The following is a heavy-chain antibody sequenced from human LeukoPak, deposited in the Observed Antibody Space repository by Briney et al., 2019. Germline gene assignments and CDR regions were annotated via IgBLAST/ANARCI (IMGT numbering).Heavy chain of an antibody. V-gene: IGHV1-24*01. D-gene: IGHD3-22*01. CDR1: GYTLTELS. Sequence: ASVKVSCKVSGYTLTELSMHWVRQAPGKGLEWMGGFDPEDGETIYAQKFQGRVTMTRDTSTSTVYMELSSLRSEDTAVYYCARERYYYDSSGYYPYYFDYWGQGTLVTVSS. CDR3: ARERYYYDSSGYYPYYFDY. CDR2: FDPEDGET. J-gene: IGHJ4*02.